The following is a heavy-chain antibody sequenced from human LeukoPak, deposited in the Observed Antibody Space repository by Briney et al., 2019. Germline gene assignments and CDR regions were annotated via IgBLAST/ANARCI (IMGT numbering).Heavy chain of an antibody. J-gene: IGHJ4*02. CDR2: IYTSGST. D-gene: IGHD1-26*01. Sequence: PSGNPSLPCTGSGGPIRSFYWSWVPEPPGKGLEWIGRIYTSGSTNYNPSLKSRVTMSVDTSKNQFSLKLSSVTAADTAVYYCAREDSTGATNYWGQGTLVTVSS. V-gene: IGHV4-4*07. CDR1: GGPIRSFY. CDR3: AREDSTGATNY.